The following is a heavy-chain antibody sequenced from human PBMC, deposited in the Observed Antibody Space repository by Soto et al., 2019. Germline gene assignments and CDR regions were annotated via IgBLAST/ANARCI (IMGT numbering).Heavy chain of an antibody. CDR3: ARDRKILGYCSSTSCPTNNWFDP. Sequence: ASVKVSCKASGYTFTSYAMHWVRQAPGQRLEWMGWINAGNGNTKYSQKFQGRVTITRDTSASTAYMELSSLRSEDTAVYYCARDRKILGYCSSTSCPTNNWFDPWGQGTLVTVPS. J-gene: IGHJ5*02. CDR1: GYTFTSYA. V-gene: IGHV1-3*01. D-gene: IGHD2-2*01. CDR2: INAGNGNT.